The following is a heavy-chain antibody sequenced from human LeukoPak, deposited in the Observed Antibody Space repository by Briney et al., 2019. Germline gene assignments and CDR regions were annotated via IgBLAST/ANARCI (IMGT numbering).Heavy chain of an antibody. CDR2: IRNKPYGGTT. D-gene: IGHD5-12*01. V-gene: IGHV3-49*03. J-gene: IGHJ3*02. Sequence: PGGSLRLSCAASGFTFSSYAMSWFRQAPGKGLEWVGFIRNKPYGGTTEYAASVKGRLTISRDDSKSIAYLQMNSLKTEDTAVYYCTRVGARYSGYDLNDAFDIWGQGTMVTVSS. CDR3: TRVGARYSGYDLNDAFDI. CDR1: GFTFSSYA.